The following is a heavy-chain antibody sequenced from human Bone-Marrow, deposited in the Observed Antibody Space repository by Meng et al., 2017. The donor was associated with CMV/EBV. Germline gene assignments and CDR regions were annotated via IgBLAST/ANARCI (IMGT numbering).Heavy chain of an antibody. J-gene: IGHJ4*02. D-gene: IGHD3-22*01. CDR1: GYSFTSYW. CDR3: ARASRIYYRAGGYYFDY. Sequence: GESLKISCKGSGYSFTSYWIGWVRQMPGKGLEWMGIIYPGDSDTRYSPSFQGQVTISADKSISTAYLQWSSLKASDTAMYYCARASRIYYRAGGYYFDYWGQGTLVTVSS. CDR2: IYPGDSDT. V-gene: IGHV5-51*01.